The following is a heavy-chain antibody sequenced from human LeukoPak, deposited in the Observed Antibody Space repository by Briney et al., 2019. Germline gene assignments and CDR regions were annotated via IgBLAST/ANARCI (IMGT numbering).Heavy chain of an antibody. CDR3: ARLMGYCSTTSCHPGWLDP. V-gene: IGHV4-30-2*02. Sequence: PSQTLSLTCTVSGGSISSGGYYWSWIRQPPGKGLEWIGYIYHSGSTYYNPSLKSRVTISVDRSKNQFSLRLSSVTAADTAVYHCARLMGYCSTTSCHPGWLDPWGQGTLVTVSS. J-gene: IGHJ5*02. CDR1: GGSISSGGYY. D-gene: IGHD2-2*01. CDR2: IYHSGST.